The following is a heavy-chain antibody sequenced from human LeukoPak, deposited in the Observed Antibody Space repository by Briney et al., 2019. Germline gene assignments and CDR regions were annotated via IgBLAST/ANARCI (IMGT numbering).Heavy chain of an antibody. Sequence: KPSETLSLTCAVSGYSISSGYCWGWTRQPPGKGLEWIGSIYHSGSTYYNPSLKSRVTISVDTSKNQFSLKLSSVTAADTAVYYCARHTRDIFGVGGVDYWGQGTPVTVSS. CDR2: IYHSGST. V-gene: IGHV4-38-2*01. J-gene: IGHJ4*02. CDR1: GYSISSGYC. CDR3: ARHTRDIFGVGGVDY. D-gene: IGHD3-3*01.